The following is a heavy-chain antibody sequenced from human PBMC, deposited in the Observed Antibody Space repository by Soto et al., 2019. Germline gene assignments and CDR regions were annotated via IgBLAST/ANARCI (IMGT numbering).Heavy chain of an antibody. D-gene: IGHD3-22*01. CDR3: VISSGYYSFFDY. CDR1: GGSISSGGYY. J-gene: IGHJ4*02. CDR2: IYYSGST. V-gene: IGHV4-31*03. Sequence: SETLSLTCTVSGGSISSGGYYWSWIRQHPGKGLEWIGYIYYSGSTNYNPSLKSRVTISVDTSKNQFSLKLSSVTAADTAVYYCVISSGYYSFFDYWGQGTLVTVSS.